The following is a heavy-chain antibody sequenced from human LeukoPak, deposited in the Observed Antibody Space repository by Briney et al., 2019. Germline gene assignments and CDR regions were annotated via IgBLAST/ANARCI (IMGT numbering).Heavy chain of an antibody. CDR1: GGSTSTSAFY. V-gene: IGHV4-39*01. D-gene: IGHD2/OR15-2a*01. CDR3: ARQISDYYYYYMDV. CDR2: IYDSGNE. Sequence: PSETLSLTCTVSGGSTSTSAFYWGWIRQPPGKGLELIGSIYDSGNEFYNPSLKSRVTISADTSKNQFSLKLNSVTAADTAMYYCARQISDYYYYYMDVWGEGITVTVSS. J-gene: IGHJ6*03.